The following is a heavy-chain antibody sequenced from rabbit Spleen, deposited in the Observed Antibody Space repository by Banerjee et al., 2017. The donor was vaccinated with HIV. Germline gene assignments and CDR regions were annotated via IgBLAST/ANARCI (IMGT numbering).Heavy chain of an antibody. V-gene: IGHV1S45*01. D-gene: IGHD6-1*01. Sequence: EESGGDLVKPEGSLTLTCTASGIDFSSNYWICWVRQAPGKGLEWIACISGSRGITYYANWAKGRLTISKTSSTTVTLQMTGLTAADTATYFCARDDGSYDYIDGYFNLWGPGTLVTVS. CDR3: ARDDGSYDYIDGYFNL. CDR2: ISGSRGIT. CDR1: GIDFSSNYW. J-gene: IGHJ4*01.